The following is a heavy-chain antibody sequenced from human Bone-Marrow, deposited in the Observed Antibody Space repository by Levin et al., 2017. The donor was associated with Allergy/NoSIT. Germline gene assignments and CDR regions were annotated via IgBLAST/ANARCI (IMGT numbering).Heavy chain of an antibody. Sequence: GGSLRLSCQGSSYSFSSYWIGWVRQMPGKGLEWIGIIYPGDSDTRYSPSFQGHVTISADGSIGTAYLHWSSLRASDTAIYYCARLETAWLGSHSYDSSGYFDSWGRGTLVTVSS. CDR3: ARLETAWLGSHSYDSSGYFDS. CDR1: SYSFSSYW. V-gene: IGHV5-51*01. J-gene: IGHJ4*02. D-gene: IGHD3-22*01. CDR2: IYPGDSDT.